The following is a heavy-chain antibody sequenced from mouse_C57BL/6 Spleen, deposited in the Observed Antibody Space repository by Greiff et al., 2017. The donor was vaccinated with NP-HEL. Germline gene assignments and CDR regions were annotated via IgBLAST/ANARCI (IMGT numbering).Heavy chain of an antibody. CDR3: ARSEDYPYDYAMDY. V-gene: IGHV1-80*01. CDR1: GYAFSSYW. J-gene: IGHJ4*01. Sequence: QVQLQQSGAELVKPGASVKISCKASGYAFSSYWMNWVKQRPGKGLEWLGQIYPGDGDTNYNGKFKGKATLTADKSSSTAYMQLSSLTSEDSAVYFCARSEDYPYDYAMDYWGQGTSVTVSS. CDR2: IYPGDGDT. D-gene: IGHD2-4*01.